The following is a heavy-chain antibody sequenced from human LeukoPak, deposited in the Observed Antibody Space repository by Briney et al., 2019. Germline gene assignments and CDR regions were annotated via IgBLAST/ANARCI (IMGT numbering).Heavy chain of an antibody. Sequence: GGSLRLSCTASGFTFGDYAMSWFRQAPGTGLEWVSGIGRSGANTYYAVSVKGRFTISRDNSKNTVYLQMNSLRVEDTAVYYCAKLQTAVVPAATLAFDSWGQGTLVAVSS. J-gene: IGHJ4*02. D-gene: IGHD2-2*01. CDR3: AKLQTAVVPAATLAFDS. CDR1: GFTFGDYA. V-gene: IGHV3-23*01. CDR2: IGRSGANT.